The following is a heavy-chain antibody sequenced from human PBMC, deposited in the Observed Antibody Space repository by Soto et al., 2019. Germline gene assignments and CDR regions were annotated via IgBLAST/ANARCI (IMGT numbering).Heavy chain of an antibody. CDR3: ATEIRRAGSGSYSSAFDI. Sequence: PSQTLSLTCAISGDSVSSNSAAWNWIRQSPSRGLEWLGRTYYRSKWYYDYVVSVKSRITVNPDTSKNRFSLQLNSVTPEHKAVYYCATEIRRAGSGSYSSAFDICAQGTMVTLSS. CDR2: TYYRSKWYY. CDR1: GDSVSSNSAA. D-gene: IGHD6-19*01. V-gene: IGHV6-1*01. J-gene: IGHJ3*02.